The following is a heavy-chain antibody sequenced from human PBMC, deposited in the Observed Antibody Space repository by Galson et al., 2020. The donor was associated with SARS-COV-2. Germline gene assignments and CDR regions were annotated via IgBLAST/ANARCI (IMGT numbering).Heavy chain of an antibody. Sequence: ETSETLSLTCTVSGGSISSYYWSWIRQPPGKGLEWIGYIYYSGSTNYNPSLKSRVTISVDTSKNQFSLKLSSVTAADTAVYYCASLLSSGYSYYFDYWGQGTLVTVSS. J-gene: IGHJ4*02. V-gene: IGHV4-59*08. CDR1: GGSISSYY. D-gene: IGHD3-22*01. CDR3: ASLLSSGYSYYFDY. CDR2: IYYSGST.